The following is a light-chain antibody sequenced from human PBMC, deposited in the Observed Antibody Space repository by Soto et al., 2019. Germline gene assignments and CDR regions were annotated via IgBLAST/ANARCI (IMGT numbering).Light chain of an antibody. V-gene: IGKV3-11*01. CDR1: QSVSSY. J-gene: IGKJ5*01. Sequence: EIVLTQSPATLSLSPGERATLSCRASQSVSSYLAWYQHKPGQAPRLLISDASNRATGIPARFSGSGSGTDFTLTISSLEPEDFAVYYCQHRSVWPVSFGQGTRL. CDR2: DAS. CDR3: QHRSVWPVS.